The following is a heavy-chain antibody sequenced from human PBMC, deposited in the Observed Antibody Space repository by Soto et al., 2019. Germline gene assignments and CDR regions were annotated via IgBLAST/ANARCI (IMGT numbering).Heavy chain of an antibody. CDR1: GFTFSSYA. J-gene: IGHJ4*02. CDR3: AKLSYDFWSGYLDY. D-gene: IGHD3-3*01. V-gene: IGHV3-23*01. Sequence: GGSLRLSCAASGFTFSSYAMSWVRQAPGKGLEWVSAISGSGGSTYYADSVKGRYTISRDNSKNTLYLQMNSLRAEDTAVYYCAKLSYDFWSGYLDYWGQGTLVTVSS. CDR2: ISGSGGST.